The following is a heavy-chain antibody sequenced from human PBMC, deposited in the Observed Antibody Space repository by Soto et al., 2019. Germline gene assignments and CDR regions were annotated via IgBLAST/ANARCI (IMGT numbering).Heavy chain of an antibody. CDR2: IYPGDSDT. V-gene: IGHV5-51*01. Sequence: GESLKISCKASGYSFTNYWIGWVRQMPGKGLEWMGTIYPGDSDTRYSPSFQGQVTFSVDKSINTAYLHWTSLKASDTAIYYCAIQHPLDSSAWYNWGQGTLVTVSS. J-gene: IGHJ4*02. CDR1: GYSFTNYW. CDR3: AIQHPLDSSAWYN. D-gene: IGHD6-19*01.